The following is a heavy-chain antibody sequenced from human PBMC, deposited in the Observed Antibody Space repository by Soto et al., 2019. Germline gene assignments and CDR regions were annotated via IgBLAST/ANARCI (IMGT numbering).Heavy chain of an antibody. Sequence: PGGSLRLSCAASGFTFDDYAMNWVRQAPGKGLEWVSGISWNSGSRGYADSVKGRFTISRDNAKNSLYLQMNSLRAEDTALYYCAKGATVTTGIYGMDVWGQGTTVTVSS. CDR2: ISWNSGSR. CDR3: AKGATVTTGIYGMDV. J-gene: IGHJ6*02. D-gene: IGHD4-17*01. V-gene: IGHV3-9*01. CDR1: GFTFDDYA.